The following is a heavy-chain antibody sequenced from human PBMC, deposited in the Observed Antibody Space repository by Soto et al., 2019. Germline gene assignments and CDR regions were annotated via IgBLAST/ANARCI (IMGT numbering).Heavy chain of an antibody. V-gene: IGHV1-69*06. Sequence: QVYLVQSGAEVKKPGSSVKISCKASGGIFSSNTINWVRQAAGQGLEWMGGIIPLFGTANYAEKFQGRVTITADKSTKTEYIELTSLGSEDTAVYYCASKAACGGDCYAFDSWGQGTLVTVSS. CDR1: GGIFSSNT. CDR2: IIPLFGTA. J-gene: IGHJ4*02. CDR3: ASKAACGGDCYAFDS. D-gene: IGHD2-21*02.